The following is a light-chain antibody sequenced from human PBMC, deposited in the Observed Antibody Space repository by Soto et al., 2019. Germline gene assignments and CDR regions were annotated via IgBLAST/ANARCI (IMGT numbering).Light chain of an antibody. V-gene: IGKV3D-15*01. Sequence: EVVMTQSPATLSVSPWERATLSCRASQSVSTNLAWYQQKPGQAPRLLIFGASTRATGIPVRFSGSGSGRQFTLTITSLQSEDFAVYWCQQYNNWPLTFGPGTRLEI. CDR1: QSVSTN. CDR2: GAS. J-gene: IGKJ5*01. CDR3: QQYNNWPLT.